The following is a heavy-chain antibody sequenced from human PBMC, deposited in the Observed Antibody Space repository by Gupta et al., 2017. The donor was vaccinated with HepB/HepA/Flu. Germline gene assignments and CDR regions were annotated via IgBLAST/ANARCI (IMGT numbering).Heavy chain of an antibody. CDR1: GFTFSSYG. J-gene: IGHJ6*02. D-gene: IGHD6-13*01. Sequence: QVQLVESGGGVVQPGRSLRLSCAASGFTFSSYGMPWVRQAPGKGLEWVAVISYDGSNKYYADSVKGRFTISRDNSKNTLYLQMNSLRAEDTAVYYCAKEAGAAAGLYYYGMDVWGQGTTVTVSS. CDR2: ISYDGSNK. CDR3: AKEAGAAAGLYYYGMDV. V-gene: IGHV3-30*18.